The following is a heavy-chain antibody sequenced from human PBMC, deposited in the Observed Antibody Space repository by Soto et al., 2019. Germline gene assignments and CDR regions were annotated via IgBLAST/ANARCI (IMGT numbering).Heavy chain of an antibody. V-gene: IGHV1-69*13. Sequence: SVKVSCRAPGGTFSSYAISWVRQAPGQGLEWMGGIIPIFGTANYAQKFQGRVTITADESTSTAYMELSSLRSEDTAVYYCARVYGGDCTNGVCYNYYYYGMDVWGQGTTVTVSS. CDR2: IIPIFGTA. D-gene: IGHD2-8*01. CDR1: GGTFSSYA. CDR3: ARVYGGDCTNGVCYNYYYYGMDV. J-gene: IGHJ6*02.